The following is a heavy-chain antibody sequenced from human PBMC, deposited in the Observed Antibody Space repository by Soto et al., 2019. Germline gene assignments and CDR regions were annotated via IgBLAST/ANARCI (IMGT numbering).Heavy chain of an antibody. CDR1: GFTFTSSA. V-gene: IGHV1-58*01. CDR2: IVVGSGNT. CDR3: AADRVVSGGLDAFDI. Sequence: GASVKVSCKASGFTFTSSAVQWLRQARGQRLEWIGWIVVGSGNTNYAQKFQERVTITRDMSTSTAYMELSSLRSEDTAVYYCAADRVVSGGLDAFDIWGQGTMVTVSS. J-gene: IGHJ3*02. D-gene: IGHD1-26*01.